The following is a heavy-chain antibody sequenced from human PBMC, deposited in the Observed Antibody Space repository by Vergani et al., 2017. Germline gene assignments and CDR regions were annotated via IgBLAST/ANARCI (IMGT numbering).Heavy chain of an antibody. D-gene: IGHD4-23*01. V-gene: IGHV3-23*01. CDR2: ISGSGGST. CDR3: AKDLTYGTRSXPDY. CDR1: GFTFSSYA. Sequence: EVQLLESGGGLVQPGGSLRLSCAASGFTFSSYAMSWVRQAPGKGLEWVSAISGSGGSTYYADSVKGRFTISRDNSKNTLYLKMNSLRAEDTAVYYCAKDLTYGTRSXPDYWGQGTLVTVSS. J-gene: IGHJ4*02.